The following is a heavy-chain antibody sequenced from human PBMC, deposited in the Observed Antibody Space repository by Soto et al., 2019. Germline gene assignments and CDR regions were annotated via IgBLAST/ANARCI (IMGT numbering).Heavy chain of an antibody. V-gene: IGHV3-30*03. CDR2: ISHDGRSK. Sequence: GRSLRLSSTASGFSLTDYDMHWVRKAPGKWLEWVSVISHDGRSKYYADSVKGRFTISRDNSKNTLYLQMNTMTAEDTAVYYFARVGGGSGWYGGIEYWGQGTLVSVSS. CDR3: ARVGGGSGWYGGIEY. D-gene: IGHD6-19*01. J-gene: IGHJ4*02. CDR1: GFSLTDYD.